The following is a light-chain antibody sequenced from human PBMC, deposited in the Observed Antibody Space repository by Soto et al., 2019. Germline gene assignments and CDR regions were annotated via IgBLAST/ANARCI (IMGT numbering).Light chain of an antibody. V-gene: IGLV2-14*04. CDR3: NSYTSSSTSYV. CDR2: DVN. Sequence: GRSITISCTGTSSDVGAYNFVSWYQQHPGKAPKLMIYDVNNRPSGVSDRFSGSKSGNTASLTISGLRAEDEADYYCNSYTSSSTSYVFGTGTKVTVL. J-gene: IGLJ1*01. CDR1: SSDVGAYNF.